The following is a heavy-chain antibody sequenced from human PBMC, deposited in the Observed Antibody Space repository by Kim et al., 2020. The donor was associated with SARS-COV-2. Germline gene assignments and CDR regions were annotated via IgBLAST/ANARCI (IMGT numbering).Heavy chain of an antibody. CDR3: AGDPSSGWSWHYYYYGMDV. V-gene: IGHV1-18*01. CDR1: GYTFTSYG. D-gene: IGHD6-19*01. J-gene: IGHJ6*02. CDR2: ISAYNGNT. Sequence: ASVKVSCKPSGYTFTSYGISWVRQAPGQGLEWMGWISAYNGNTNYAQKLQGRVTMTTDTSTSTAYIELRGLRSDDTAVYYGAGDPSSGWSWHYYYYGMDVWGQGTTVTVSS.